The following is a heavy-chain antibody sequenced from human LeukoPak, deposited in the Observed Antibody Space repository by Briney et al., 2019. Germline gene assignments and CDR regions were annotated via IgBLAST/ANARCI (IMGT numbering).Heavy chain of an antibody. Sequence: PSETLSLTCTVSSGSISDYYWSWIRQPAGKGLEWVGRIHTSGSTTYNPSLESRVTISVDTSKNQFSLKLSSVTAEDTAGYYCARELSRMEWEIFSYDASDIWGQGTKVTVSS. CDR3: ARELSRMEWEIFSYDASDI. D-gene: IGHD1-26*01. J-gene: IGHJ3*02. CDR2: IHTSGST. V-gene: IGHV4-4*07. CDR1: SGSISDYY.